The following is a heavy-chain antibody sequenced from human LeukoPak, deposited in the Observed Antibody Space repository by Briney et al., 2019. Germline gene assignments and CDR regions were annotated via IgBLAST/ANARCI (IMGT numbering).Heavy chain of an antibody. D-gene: IGHD1-26*01. CDR1: GFTFSSYS. CDR2: ISSSSSTI. CDR3: ARISGSYVFDY. J-gene: IGHJ4*02. Sequence: GGSLRLSCAASGFTFSSYSMNWVRQAPGKGLEWVSYISSSSSTIYYADSVKGRFTISRDNAKNSLYLQINSLRAEDTAVCYCARISGSYVFDYWGQGTLVTVSS. V-gene: IGHV3-48*01.